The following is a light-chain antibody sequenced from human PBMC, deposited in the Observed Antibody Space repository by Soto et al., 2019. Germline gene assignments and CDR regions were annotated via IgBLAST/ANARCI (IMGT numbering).Light chain of an antibody. CDR2: GAS. CDR1: QSVSCRF. V-gene: IGKV3-20*01. J-gene: IGKJ1*01. CDR3: QQYGSSPTWT. Sequence: EIVLTQSPGTLSLSPGDRVTLSCRASQSVSCRFLAWYQQKHGQAPSLLIYGASSRATGIPDRFSGSGSGTDFTLTISSLEPDDSAVYYCQQYGSSPTWTFGQGTKVDIK.